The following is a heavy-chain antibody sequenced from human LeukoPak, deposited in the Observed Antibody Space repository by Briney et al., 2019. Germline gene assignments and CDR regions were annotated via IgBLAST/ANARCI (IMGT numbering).Heavy chain of an antibody. D-gene: IGHD3-22*01. CDR2: ISGSGGST. J-gene: IGHJ4*02. V-gene: IGHV3-23*01. Sequence: PGGSLRLSCAASGFTFSSYAMSWVRQAPGKGLEWVSAISGSGGSTYYADSVKGRFTISRDNSKNTLYLQMNNLRAEDTAVYYCAKGGITMIVVVIIYYFDYWGQGTLVTVSS. CDR1: GFTFSSYA. CDR3: AKGGITMIVVVIIYYFDY.